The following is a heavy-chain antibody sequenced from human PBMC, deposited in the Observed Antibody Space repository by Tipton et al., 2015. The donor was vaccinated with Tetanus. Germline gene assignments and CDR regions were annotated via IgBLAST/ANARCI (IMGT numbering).Heavy chain of an antibody. CDR2: INHSGST. Sequence: TLSLTCAVYGGSFSGYYWSWIRQPPGKGLEWIGEINHSGSTNYNPSLKSRVTISVDTSKNQFSLKLSSVTAADTAVYYCARGSVWSGLPNWFDPWGQGTLVTVSS. D-gene: IGHD3-3*01. CDR1: GGSFSGYY. J-gene: IGHJ5*02. CDR3: ARGSVWSGLPNWFDP. V-gene: IGHV4-34*01.